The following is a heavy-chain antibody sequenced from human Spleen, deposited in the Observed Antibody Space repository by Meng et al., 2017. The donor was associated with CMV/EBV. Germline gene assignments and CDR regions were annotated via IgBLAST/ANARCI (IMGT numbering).Heavy chain of an antibody. CDR1: GFTFFSYV. V-gene: IGHV3-30*02. J-gene: IGHJ6*02. D-gene: IGHD5-18*01. Sequence: GESLKISCAASGFTFFSYVMHWVRQAPGKGLEWVAFIRYDGSNKYYADSVKGRFTISRDNSKNTLYLQMNSLRPEDTAVYYCAKGPYGYGEEDYYYYGMDVWGQGTTVTVSS. CDR2: IRYDGSNK. CDR3: AKGPYGYGEEDYYYYGMDV.